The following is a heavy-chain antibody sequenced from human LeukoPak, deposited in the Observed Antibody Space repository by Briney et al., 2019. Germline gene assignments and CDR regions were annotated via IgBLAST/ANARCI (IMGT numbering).Heavy chain of an antibody. D-gene: IGHD3-3*01. CDR2: IYYSGST. CDR3: ASTYYDFWSLGH. V-gene: IGHV4-39*07. CDR1: GGSISSSSYY. J-gene: IGHJ4*02. Sequence: KPSETLSLTCTVSGGSISSSSYYWGWIRQPPGKGLEWIGSIYYSGSTYYNPSLKSRVTISVDTSKNQFSLKLSSVTAADTAVYYCASTYYDFWSLGHWGQGTLVTVSS.